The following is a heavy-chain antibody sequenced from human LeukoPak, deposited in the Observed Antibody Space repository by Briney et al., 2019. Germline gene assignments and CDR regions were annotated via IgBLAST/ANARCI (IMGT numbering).Heavy chain of an antibody. V-gene: IGHV3-30*01. D-gene: IGHD3-22*01. CDR3: ARDGSGYWFDY. CDR2: ISYDERNE. CDR1: GFTFRRYT. J-gene: IGHJ4*02. Sequence: PGGPLRLSCAASGFTFRRYTMHCVRQAPGKGLEWVAVISYDERNENYADSVSGRFTISRDNSKNTLYLQMNSLRAEDTAVYYCARDGSGYWFDYWGQGTLATVSS.